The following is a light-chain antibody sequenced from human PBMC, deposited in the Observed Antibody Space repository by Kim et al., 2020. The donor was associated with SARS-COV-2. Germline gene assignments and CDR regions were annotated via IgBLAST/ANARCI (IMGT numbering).Light chain of an antibody. CDR1: NIGSKS. Sequence: PGKTAGMTCGGNNIGSKSVHWYQQKPGQAPVLVIYYDSDRPSGIPERFSGSNSGNTATLTISRVEAGDEADYYCQVWDSSSDPPKVFGGGTKLTVL. CDR2: YDS. CDR3: QVWDSSSDPPKV. J-gene: IGLJ2*01. V-gene: IGLV3-21*04.